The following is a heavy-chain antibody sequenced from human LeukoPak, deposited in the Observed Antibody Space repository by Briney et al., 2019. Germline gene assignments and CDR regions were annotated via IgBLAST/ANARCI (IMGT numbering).Heavy chain of an antibody. D-gene: IGHD2-2*02. J-gene: IGHJ6*02. Sequence: ASVKVSCEVSGYTLTELSMHWVRQAPGKGLEWMGGFDPEDGETIYAQKFQGRVTMTEDTSTDTAYMELSSLRSEDTAVYYCATLYCSSTSCYTGDYYYYGMDVWGQGTTVTVSS. V-gene: IGHV1-24*01. CDR2: FDPEDGET. CDR3: ATLYCSSTSCYTGDYYYYGMDV. CDR1: GYTLTELS.